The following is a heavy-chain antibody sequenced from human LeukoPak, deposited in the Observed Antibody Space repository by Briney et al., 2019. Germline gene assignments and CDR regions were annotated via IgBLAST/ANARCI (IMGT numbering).Heavy chain of an antibody. Sequence: PGGSLRLSCAASGFTVGSNHMSWFRQTPGKGLEWVSTIYSGGSIYYADSVKGRFTISRDNSKNTLYLQMNSLRVEDTAVYYCAREWIQLEDYYYYMDVWGKGTTVTVSS. V-gene: IGHV3-53*01. J-gene: IGHJ6*03. CDR3: AREWIQLEDYYYYMDV. D-gene: IGHD5-18*01. CDR1: GFTVGSNH. CDR2: IYSGGSI.